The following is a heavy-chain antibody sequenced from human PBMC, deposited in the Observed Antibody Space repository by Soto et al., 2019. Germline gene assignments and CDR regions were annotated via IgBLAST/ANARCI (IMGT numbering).Heavy chain of an antibody. CDR2: MNPNNGTT. Sequence: QVQLVQSGAEVKKPGASVKVSCKAAAYTFTSYDINWVRQATGQDFEWMGWMNPNNGTTAYAQKFQGRVTMTRDTSKSTAFMELSSLTAADTAVYYWARGARNWGVDYWGQGTLVTVSS. D-gene: IGHD7-27*01. V-gene: IGHV1-8*01. CDR1: AYTFTSYD. CDR3: ARGARNWGVDY. J-gene: IGHJ4*02.